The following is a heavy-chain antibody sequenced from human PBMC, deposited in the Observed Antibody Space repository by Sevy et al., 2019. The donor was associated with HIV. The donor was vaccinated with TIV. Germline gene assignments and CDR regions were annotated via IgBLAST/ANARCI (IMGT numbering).Heavy chain of an antibody. CDR3: ATLFHYSSQFDC. CDR2: ISNISRTI. V-gene: IGHV3-48*02. CDR1: GFTFSSYS. Sequence: GGSLRVACAASGFTFSSYSMNWVRQAPGKGLEWVSYISNISRTIYYADSVRGRFTISRDNAKNSLYLQMNSLRDEDTAVYYCATLFHYSSQFDCWGQGTLVTVSS. J-gene: IGHJ4*02. D-gene: IGHD4-4*01.